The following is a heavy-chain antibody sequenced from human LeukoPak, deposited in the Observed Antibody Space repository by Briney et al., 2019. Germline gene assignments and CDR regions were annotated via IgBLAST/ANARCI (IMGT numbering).Heavy chain of an antibody. V-gene: IGHV1-8*01. J-gene: IGHJ4*02. CDR3: ARGHWTYYDFWSGYYGGLYYFDY. CDR1: GYTFTSYD. CDR2: MNPNSGNT. D-gene: IGHD3-3*01. Sequence: ASVKVSCTSPGYTFTSYDIHWVRQATGQGLEWLGWMNPNSGNTGYAQKFQGRVTMTRNTSISTAYMELSSLRSEDTAVYYCARGHWTYYDFWSGYYGGLYYFDYWGQGTLVTVSS.